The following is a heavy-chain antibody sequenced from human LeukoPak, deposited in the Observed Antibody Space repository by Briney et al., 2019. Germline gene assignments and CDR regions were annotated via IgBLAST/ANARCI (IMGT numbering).Heavy chain of an antibody. CDR1: GYTFTTHA. CDR3: ARDGATAVAGTGGIDY. J-gene: IGHJ4*02. CDR2: ISPGNGNT. Sequence: ASVKVSCTASGYTFTTHAIHWVRQAPGQRLEWLGWISPGNGNTKYSENFQGRSTFTRDTSASAVYMELSSLRSDDMAVYYCARDGATAVAGTGGIDYWGQGTLVTVSS. D-gene: IGHD6-19*01. V-gene: IGHV1-3*01.